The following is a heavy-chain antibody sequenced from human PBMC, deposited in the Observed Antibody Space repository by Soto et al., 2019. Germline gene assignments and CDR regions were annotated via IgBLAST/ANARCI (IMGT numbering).Heavy chain of an antibody. Sequence: SETLSLTCTVSGGSISSGDYYWSWIRQPPGKGLEWIGYIYYSGSTYYNPSLKSRLIISMDTSKNQFSLQLGSVTAADTAVYYCATTSWFDNSGSHYWGQGALVTVSS. CDR2: IYYSGST. V-gene: IGHV4-30-4*01. D-gene: IGHD3-22*01. J-gene: IGHJ4*02. CDR3: ATTSWFDNSGSHY. CDR1: GGSISSGDYY.